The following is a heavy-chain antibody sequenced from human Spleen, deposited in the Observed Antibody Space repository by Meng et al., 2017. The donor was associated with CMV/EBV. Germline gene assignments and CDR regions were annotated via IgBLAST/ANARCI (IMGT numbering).Heavy chain of an antibody. CDR3: ASGYCSSTSCSDYYYYGMDV. J-gene: IGHJ6*02. Sequence: GESLKISCAASGFTFSSYWMHWVRQAPGKGLVWVSRINSDGSSTSYADSVKGRFTISRDNAKNTLYLQMNSLRAEDTAVYYCASGYCSSTSCSDYYYYGMDVWGQGTTVTVSS. V-gene: IGHV3-74*01. CDR2: INSDGSST. CDR1: GFTFSSYW. D-gene: IGHD2-2*03.